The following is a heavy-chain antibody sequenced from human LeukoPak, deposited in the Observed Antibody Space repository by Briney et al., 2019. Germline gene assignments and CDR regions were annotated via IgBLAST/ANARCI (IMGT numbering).Heavy chain of an antibody. CDR2: ISGSGGST. D-gene: IGHD6-13*01. V-gene: IGHV3-23*01. CDR3: AKDMGVAAAGKNFDY. Sequence: PGGSLRLSCAASGFTFSSYAMSWVRQAPGKGLEWVSAISGSGGSTYYADSVKGRFTISRDNSKNTLYLQMNSLRAEDTAAYYSAKDMGVAAAGKNFDYWGQGTLVTVSS. CDR1: GFTFSSYA. J-gene: IGHJ4*02.